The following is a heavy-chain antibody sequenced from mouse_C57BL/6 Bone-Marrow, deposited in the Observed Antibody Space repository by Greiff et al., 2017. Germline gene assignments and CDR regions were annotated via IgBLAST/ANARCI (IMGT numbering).Heavy chain of an antibody. D-gene: IGHD2-3*01. CDR3: AIDVYPYYFDY. Sequence: QVQLQQPGAELVRPGTSVKLSCKASGYTFTSYWMHWVKQRPGQGLEWIGVIDPSDSYTNYNQKFKGKATLTVDTSSSTAYMQLSSLTSEDSAVYYCAIDVYPYYFDYWGQGTTLTVSS. CDR1: GYTFTSYW. CDR2: IDPSDSYT. J-gene: IGHJ2*01. V-gene: IGHV1-59*01.